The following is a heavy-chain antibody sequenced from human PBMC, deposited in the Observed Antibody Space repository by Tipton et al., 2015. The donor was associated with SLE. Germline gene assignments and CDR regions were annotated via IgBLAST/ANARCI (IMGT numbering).Heavy chain of an antibody. J-gene: IGHJ3*01. CDR1: GYSFSDYY. D-gene: IGHD3-10*01. CDR2: IKTKSGVT. V-gene: IGHV1-2*06. CDR3: ARDRGWESSEAFDL. Sequence: QLVQSGAEVKKPGASVKVSCKASGYSFSDYYMHWVRQAPGQGLEWMGRIKTKSGVTDYAQRFQGRVTMARDTSSSTAYMELSSLRSDDTAVYYCARDRGWESSEAFDLWGPGTVVTVSS.